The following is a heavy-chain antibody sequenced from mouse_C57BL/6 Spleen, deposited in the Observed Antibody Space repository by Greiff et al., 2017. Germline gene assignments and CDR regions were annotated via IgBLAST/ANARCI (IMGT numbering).Heavy chain of an antibody. J-gene: IGHJ3*01. Sequence: QVQLQQSGAELVKPGASVKMSCKASGFTFTSYWITWVKQRPGKGLEWIGDIYPGSGSTNYNEKFKSKATLTVDTSSSTAYMQLSSLTSEDSAVYYCARKRDSNYWFAYWGQGTLVTVSA. CDR2: IYPGSGST. CDR3: ARKRDSNYWFAY. CDR1: GFTFTSYW. D-gene: IGHD2-5*01. V-gene: IGHV1-55*01.